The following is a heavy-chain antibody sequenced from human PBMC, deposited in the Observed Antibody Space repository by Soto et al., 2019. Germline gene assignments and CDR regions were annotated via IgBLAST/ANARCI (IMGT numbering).Heavy chain of an antibody. Sequence: ASVKVSCKASGYTFTGYYMHWVRQAPGQGLEWMGWINPNSGGTNYAQKFQGWVTMTRDTSISTAYMELSRLRSDDTAVYYCARVNVAVAGTGFDYWGQGTLVTVSS. CDR2: INPNSGGT. D-gene: IGHD6-19*01. CDR1: GYTFTGYY. J-gene: IGHJ4*02. V-gene: IGHV1-2*04. CDR3: ARVNVAVAGTGFDY.